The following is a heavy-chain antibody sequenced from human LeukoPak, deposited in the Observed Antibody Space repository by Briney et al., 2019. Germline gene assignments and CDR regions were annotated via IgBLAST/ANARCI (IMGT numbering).Heavy chain of an antibody. Sequence: GGSLRLSCAASGFTFSSYGMHWVRQAPGKGLEWVAVISYDGSNKYYADSVKGRFTISRDNSKNTLYLQMGSLRAEDMAVYYCARARYSSGWYDVGLGYWGQGTLVTVSS. D-gene: IGHD6-19*01. J-gene: IGHJ4*02. CDR3: ARARYSSGWYDVGLGY. CDR1: GFTFSSYG. V-gene: IGHV3-30*03. CDR2: ISYDGSNK.